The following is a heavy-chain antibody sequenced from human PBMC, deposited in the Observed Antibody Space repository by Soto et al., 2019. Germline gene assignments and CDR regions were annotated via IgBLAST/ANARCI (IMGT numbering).Heavy chain of an antibody. D-gene: IGHD4-17*01. V-gene: IGHV1-69*13. CDR1: GGTFSSYA. Sequence: ASVKVSCKASGGTFSSYAISWVRQAPGQGLEWMGGIIPIFGTANYAQKFQGRVTITADESTSTAYMGLSSLRSEDTAVYYCAREVTVTRGGYYYYGMDVWGQGTTVTVSS. CDR2: IIPIFGTA. J-gene: IGHJ6*02. CDR3: AREVTVTRGGYYYYGMDV.